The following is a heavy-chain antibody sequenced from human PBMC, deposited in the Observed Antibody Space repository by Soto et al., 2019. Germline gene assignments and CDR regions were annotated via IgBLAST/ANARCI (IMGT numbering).Heavy chain of an antibody. CDR2: ISHDGRIE. J-gene: IGHJ5*02. D-gene: IGHD3-3*01. CDR3: SRDCLADDFTSGVSWFDP. Sequence: PGGSLRLSCAASGFTFSTFALHWVRQAPGEGLEWVALISHDGRIEKCADSVKGRFTISRDNSKNTLSMQMDSLRLEDTGVYFYSRDCLADDFTSGVSWFDPWGQGTQVTVSS. CDR1: GFTFSTFA. V-gene: IGHV3-30-3*01.